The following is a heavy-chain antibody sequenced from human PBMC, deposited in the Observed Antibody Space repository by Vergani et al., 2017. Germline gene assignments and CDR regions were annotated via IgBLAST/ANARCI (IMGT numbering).Heavy chain of an antibody. D-gene: IGHD6-19*01. CDR1: GGTFNSYT. V-gene: IGHV1-69*08. CDR3: ARDLEAVAGRGGGMDV. Sequence: QVQLVQSGAEVKKPGSSVKVSCKASGGTFNSYTIGWVRQAPGQGLEWMGRVIPLFGTTNYAQKFQGRVTITADESTSTAYMELSSLRFQDTAVYYCARDLEAVAGRGGGMDVWGQGTTVTVSS. J-gene: IGHJ6*02. CDR2: VIPLFGTT.